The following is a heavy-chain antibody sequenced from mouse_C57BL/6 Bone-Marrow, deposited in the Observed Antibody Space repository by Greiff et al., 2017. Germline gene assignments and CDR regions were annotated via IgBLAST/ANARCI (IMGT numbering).Heavy chain of an antibody. CDR2: ISSGGSYT. J-gene: IGHJ2*01. V-gene: IGHV5-6*01. CDR3: ARHPFFYY. Sequence: VQLVESGGDLVKPGGSLKLSCAASGFTFSSYGMSWVRQTPDKRLEWVATISSGGSYTYYPDSVKGRFTISRDNAKNTLYLQMSSLKSEDTAMYYCARHPFFYYWGQGTTLTVSS. CDR1: GFTFSSYG.